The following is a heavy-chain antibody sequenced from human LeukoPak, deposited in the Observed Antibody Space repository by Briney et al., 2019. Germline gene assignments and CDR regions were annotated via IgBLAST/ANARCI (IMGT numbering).Heavy chain of an antibody. CDR1: GFSLRTSGVG. J-gene: IGHJ4*02. CDR3: AHSSGYPHFDY. CDR2: LYWDDDK. D-gene: IGHD3-22*01. Sequence: SGPTLAKPTQPLTLTCTFSGFSLRTSGVGVGWIRQPPAKALEWLALLYWDDDKRYSPSLKSRLTITKDASKSQVVLTMTNMDPVDTATYYCAHSSGYPHFDYWGQETLVTVSS. V-gene: IGHV2-5*02.